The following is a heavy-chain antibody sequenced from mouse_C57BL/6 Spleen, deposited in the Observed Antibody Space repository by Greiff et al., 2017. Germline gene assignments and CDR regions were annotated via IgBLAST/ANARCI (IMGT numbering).Heavy chain of an antibody. D-gene: IGHD4-1*01. J-gene: IGHJ2*01. CDR3: ARSANWDVGDY. CDR2: IYPGDGAT. CDR1: GYAFSSYW. V-gene: IGHV1-80*01. Sequence: VQLQQSGAELVKPGASVKISCKASGYAFSSYWMNWVKQRPGKGLEWIGQIYPGDGATNYNGKFKGKATLTADKSSSAAYMQLSSLTSEDSAVYFCARSANWDVGDYWGQGTTLTVSS.